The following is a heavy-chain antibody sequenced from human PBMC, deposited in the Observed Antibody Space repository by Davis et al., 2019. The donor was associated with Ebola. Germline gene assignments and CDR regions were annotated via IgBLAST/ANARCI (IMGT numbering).Heavy chain of an antibody. Sequence: GGSLRLSCAASGFTFSSYGMHWVRQAPGKGLEWVAVIWYDGSNKYYADSVKGRFTISRDNSKNTLYLQMNSLRAEDTAVYYCAGVRSYTWFDPWGQGTLVTVSS. V-gene: IGHV3-33*08. CDR3: AGVRSYTWFDP. CDR2: IWYDGSNK. CDR1: GFTFSSYG. J-gene: IGHJ5*02. D-gene: IGHD1-26*01.